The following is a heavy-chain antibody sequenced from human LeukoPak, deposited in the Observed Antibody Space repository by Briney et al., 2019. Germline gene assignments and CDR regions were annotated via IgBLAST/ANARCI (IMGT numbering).Heavy chain of an antibody. CDR2: IYTSGST. D-gene: IGHD3-3*01. CDR3: ARGHARDRYYDFWSGYLDWFDP. CDR1: GGSISSYY. J-gene: IGHJ5*02. Sequence: SETLSLTCSVSGGSISSYYWSWIRQPAGKGLEWIGRIYTSGSTNYNPSLKSRVTISVDTSKNQFSLKLSSVTAADTAVYYCARGHARDRYYDFWSGYLDWFDPWGQGTLVTVSS. V-gene: IGHV4-4*07.